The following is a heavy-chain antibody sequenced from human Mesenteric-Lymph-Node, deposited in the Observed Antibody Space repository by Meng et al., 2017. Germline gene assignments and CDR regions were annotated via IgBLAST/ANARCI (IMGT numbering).Heavy chain of an antibody. J-gene: IGHJ4*02. CDR1: GFTFSSYP. CDR2: ISSSSNYI. Sequence: EVQLVESGGGLVKPGGSLRLSCAASGFTFSSYPMNWVRRAPGKGLEWVSSISSSSNYIYSADSVKGRFTISRDNAKNSLYLQMNSLRAEDTAVYYCARDTPGLLFDYWGQGTLVTVSS. D-gene: IGHD5-18*01. CDR3: ARDTPGLLFDY. V-gene: IGHV3-21*01.